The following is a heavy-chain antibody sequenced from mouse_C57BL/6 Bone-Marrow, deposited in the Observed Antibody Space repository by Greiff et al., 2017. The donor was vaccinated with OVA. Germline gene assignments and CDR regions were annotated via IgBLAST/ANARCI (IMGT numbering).Heavy chain of an antibody. J-gene: IGHJ2*01. CDR1: GYTFTSYW. V-gene: IGHV1-7*01. Sequence: QVQLKQSGAELAKPGASVKLSCKASGYTFTSYWMHWVNQRPGQGLEWIGYINPSSGYTKYNQKFKDQATLTADKSSNTSYMQLSSLTYVDSAVYYCARRWLLRRGFGYWGQGTTLTVSS. CDR3: ARRWLLRRGFGY. CDR2: INPSSGYT. D-gene: IGHD2-3*01.